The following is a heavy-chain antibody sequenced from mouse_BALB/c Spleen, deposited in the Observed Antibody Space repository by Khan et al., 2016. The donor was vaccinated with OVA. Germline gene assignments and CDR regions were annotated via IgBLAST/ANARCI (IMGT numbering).Heavy chain of an antibody. CDR2: IWGGGNT. V-gene: IGHV2-6-5*01. Sequence: QVQLKESGPGLVAPSQSLSITCTVSGFSLTDHGVSWIRQPPGKGLEWLGVIWGGGNTYYNSALRSRLSISKDNSKSQVFLEMSSLQTDDTAMYYCAKGVWSYYYALDYWGQGTSVTVSS. CDR3: AKGVWSYYYALDY. CDR1: GFSLTDHG. J-gene: IGHJ4*01.